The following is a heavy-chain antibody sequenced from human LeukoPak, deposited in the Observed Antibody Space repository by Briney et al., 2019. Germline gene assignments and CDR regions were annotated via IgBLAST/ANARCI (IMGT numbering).Heavy chain of an antibody. V-gene: IGHV3-7*01. Sequence: PGGSLRLSCAASGFTFSNYWMSWVRQAPGKGLEWVANIKQDGSEKYYVDSVKGRFTISRDNAKKSLYLQMNSLRAEDTAVYYCAREKYYYETWGQGTLVTVPS. CDR3: AREKYYYET. CDR1: GFTFSNYW. CDR2: IKQDGSEK. J-gene: IGHJ5*02. D-gene: IGHD3-22*01.